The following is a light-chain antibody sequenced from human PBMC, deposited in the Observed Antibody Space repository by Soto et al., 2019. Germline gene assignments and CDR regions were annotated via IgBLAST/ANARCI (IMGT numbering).Light chain of an antibody. CDR3: QQYNNWPPIT. CDR1: QSVRSK. V-gene: IGKV3-15*01. Sequence: EVVMTQSPDTLSVSPGETVTLSCRASQSVRSKLAWYQQKPGQAPRLFIYGASTRATGIPARISGSGSGTEFTLTISSLQSEDFAIYYCQQYNNWPPITFGQGTRLEIK. CDR2: GAS. J-gene: IGKJ5*01.